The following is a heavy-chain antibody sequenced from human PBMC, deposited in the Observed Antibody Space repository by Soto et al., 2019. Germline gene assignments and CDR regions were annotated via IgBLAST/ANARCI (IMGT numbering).Heavy chain of an antibody. D-gene: IGHD3-9*01. CDR1: GGSISSYY. V-gene: IGHV4-59*08. CDR3: ARSDYEILTGSYAMDV. Sequence: SETLSLTCTVSGGSISSYYWSWIRQPPGKGLEWIGYIYYSGSTNYNPSLKSRGTMSVDTSKNQFSLKLTSVTAADTAVYFCARSDYEILTGSYAMDVWGQGTTVTVSS. CDR2: IYYSGST. J-gene: IGHJ6*02.